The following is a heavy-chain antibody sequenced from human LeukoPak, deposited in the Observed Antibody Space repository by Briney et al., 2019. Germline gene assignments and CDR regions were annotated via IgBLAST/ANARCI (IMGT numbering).Heavy chain of an antibody. Sequence: GGSLRLSCAASGFTFSSYSMNWVRQAPGKGLEWVSSISSSSSYIYYADSVKGRFTISRDNAKNSLYLQMNSLRAEDTAVYYCARAYCGGDCYRLRDYFDYWGQGTLVTVSS. J-gene: IGHJ4*02. CDR3: ARAYCGGDCYRLRDYFDY. CDR1: GFTFSSYS. D-gene: IGHD2-21*02. V-gene: IGHV3-21*01. CDR2: ISSSSSYI.